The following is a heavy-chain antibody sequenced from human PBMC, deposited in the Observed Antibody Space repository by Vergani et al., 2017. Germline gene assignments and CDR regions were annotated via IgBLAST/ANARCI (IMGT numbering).Heavy chain of an antibody. CDR1: GFVFSESP. CDR3: SAQTRSCHYY. J-gene: IGHJ4*02. V-gene: IGHV3-73*01. CDR2: IRRRSEHYAT. Sequence: EVQLMESGGGWAQPGGSLRLSCAASGFVFSESPIHWVRQVPGKGLEWLGHIRRRSEHYATAYGPSLIGRATISRDDSTNTSYLQLSRLGTDDTAIYFCSAQTRSCHYYWGQGTLVAVSS. D-gene: IGHD3-10*01.